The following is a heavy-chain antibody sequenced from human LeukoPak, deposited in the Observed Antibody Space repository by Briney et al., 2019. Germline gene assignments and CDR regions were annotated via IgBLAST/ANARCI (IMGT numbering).Heavy chain of an antibody. D-gene: IGHD6-13*01. V-gene: IGHV3-21*01. J-gene: IGHJ3*02. Sequence: PGGSLRLSCAASGFTLSSYGMNGVGRVQGRGRGGVYPISSSSSYIYYADSVKGRFTISRDNAKNSLYLQMNSLRAEDTAVYYCARGRGSSSWSPGDAFDIWGQGTMVTVSS. CDR2: ISSSSSYI. CDR3: ARGRGSSSWSPGDAFDI. CDR1: GFTLSSYG.